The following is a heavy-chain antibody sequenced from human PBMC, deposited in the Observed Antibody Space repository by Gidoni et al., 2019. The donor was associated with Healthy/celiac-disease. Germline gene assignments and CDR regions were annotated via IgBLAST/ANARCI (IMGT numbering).Heavy chain of an antibody. Sequence: EVQLVESGGGLVKPGGSLRLACAASGCTCSNAGLSWVRQAPGKGLAWVGRIKSKTDGGTTDYAAPVKGRFTISSDDSKNTLYLQMNSLTTEDTAVYYCTTVTDLYCGGDCYPYYFDYWGQGTLVTVSS. V-gene: IGHV3-15*01. D-gene: IGHD2-21*02. J-gene: IGHJ4*02. CDR3: TTVTDLYCGGDCYPYYFDY. CDR2: IKSKTDGGTT. CDR1: GCTCSNAG.